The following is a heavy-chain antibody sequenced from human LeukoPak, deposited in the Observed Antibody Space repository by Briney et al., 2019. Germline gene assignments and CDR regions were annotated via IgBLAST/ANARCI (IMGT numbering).Heavy chain of an antibody. CDR3: ARGTRFYYYGMDV. Sequence: SETLSLTCAVYGGSFSGYYWSWIRQPPGKGLEWIGEINHSGSTNYNPSLKSRVTISVDTSKNQFSLKLSPVTAADTAVYYCARGTRFYYYGMDVWGQGTTVTVSS. V-gene: IGHV4-34*01. D-gene: IGHD3-3*01. CDR2: INHSGST. J-gene: IGHJ6*02. CDR1: GGSFSGYY.